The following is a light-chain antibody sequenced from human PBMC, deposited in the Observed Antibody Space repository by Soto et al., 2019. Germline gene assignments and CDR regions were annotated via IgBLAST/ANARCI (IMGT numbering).Light chain of an antibody. J-gene: IGKJ5*01. V-gene: IGKV3-20*01. Sequence: EIVLTQSPGTLSLSPGEEATLSCRASQSVDSNYLAWYQQKPGQTPRLIIYGASGRADGIPHRFSGSGFGTDFTLTISKVEPEDVAVYYCQQYWTPRSGTFGQGTRL. CDR3: QQYWTPRSGT. CDR1: QSVDSNY. CDR2: GAS.